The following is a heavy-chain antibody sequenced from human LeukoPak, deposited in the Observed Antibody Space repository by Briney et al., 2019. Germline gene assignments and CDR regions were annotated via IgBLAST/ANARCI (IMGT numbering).Heavy chain of an antibody. CDR1: GYTFTSYG. CDR3: ARTVSCSSTSCYLSDY. Sequence: GASVKVSCKASGYTFTSYGISWVRQAPEQGLEWMGWISAYNGNTNYAQKLQGRVTMTTDTSTSTAYMELRSLRSDDTAVYYCARTVSCSSTSCYLSDYWGQGTLVTVSS. V-gene: IGHV1-18*01. J-gene: IGHJ4*02. D-gene: IGHD2-2*01. CDR2: ISAYNGNT.